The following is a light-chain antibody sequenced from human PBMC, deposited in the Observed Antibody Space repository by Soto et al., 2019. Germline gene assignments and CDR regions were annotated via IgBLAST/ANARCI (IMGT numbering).Light chain of an antibody. J-gene: IGKJ1*01. Sequence: DIQLTQSPSFLSASVGDRVTITCRASQGISRSLAWYQQKSGEAPKLLIYAASNLQSGVPSRFSGSGSGTEFTLTISSLQPDDFATYYCQQYNSYWTFGQGTKVDIK. CDR2: AAS. V-gene: IGKV1-9*01. CDR3: QQYNSYWT. CDR1: QGISRS.